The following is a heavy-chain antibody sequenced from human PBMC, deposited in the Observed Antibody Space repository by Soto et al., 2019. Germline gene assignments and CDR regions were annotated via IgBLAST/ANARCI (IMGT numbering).Heavy chain of an antibody. V-gene: IGHV3-30*18. Sequence: VQLVESGGGVVQPGRSLRLSCAASGFTFSDYARHWVRQAPGKGLEWVAVVSHDGRNTHYADSVQGRFTISRDSSKNTVSLEMTSLRAEDTAVYYCAKGGRQWLVTSDFNYWGQGALVTVSS. CDR2: VSHDGRNT. CDR3: AKGGRQWLVTSDFNY. CDR1: GFTFSDYA. J-gene: IGHJ4*02. D-gene: IGHD6-19*01.